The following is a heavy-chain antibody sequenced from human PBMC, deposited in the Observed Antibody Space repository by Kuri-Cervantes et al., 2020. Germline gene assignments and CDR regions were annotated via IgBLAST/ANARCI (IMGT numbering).Heavy chain of an antibody. J-gene: IGHJ4*02. CDR1: GFTFSSYA. V-gene: IGHV3-30-3*01. CDR2: ISYDGSNK. D-gene: IGHD5-12*01. CDR3: AKDSSGYDYETLYYLDY. Sequence: GESLKISCAASGFTFSSYAMHWVRQAPGKGLEWVAVISYDGSNKYYADSEKGRFTISRDNAKNSLYLQMNSLRAEDTALYYCAKDSSGYDYETLYYLDYWGQGTLVTVSS.